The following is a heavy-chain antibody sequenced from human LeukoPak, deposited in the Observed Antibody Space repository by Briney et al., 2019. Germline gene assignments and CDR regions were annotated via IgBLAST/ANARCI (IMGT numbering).Heavy chain of an antibody. CDR2: IIPLYGTA. CDR1: GGSFRTYT. CDR3: ARLSDGGDSFDY. Sequence: SVKVSCKASGGSFRTYTIIWVGQAPGQGLEWMGKIIPLYGTAYYAQKFQGRVTITRDDSTSTAYMELTGLKSTDTATFYCARLSDGGDSFDYWGQGTLLSVSS. J-gene: IGHJ4*02. V-gene: IGHV1-69*05. D-gene: IGHD4-17*01.